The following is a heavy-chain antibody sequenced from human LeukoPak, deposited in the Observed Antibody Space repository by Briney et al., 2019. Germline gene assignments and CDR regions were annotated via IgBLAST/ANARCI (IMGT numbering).Heavy chain of an antibody. D-gene: IGHD6-13*01. J-gene: IGHJ3*02. V-gene: IGHV1-8*03. CDR1: GYIFTNYD. Sequence: ASVKVSCKASGYIFTNYDVNWVRQATGQGLEWMGWMNPNSANTGYAQNFQGRVTITTDTSIRTAYMELSSLRSEDTAVYYCTISTIAAQDDAFDIWGQGTMVTVSS. CDR3: TISTIAAQDDAFDI. CDR2: MNPNSANT.